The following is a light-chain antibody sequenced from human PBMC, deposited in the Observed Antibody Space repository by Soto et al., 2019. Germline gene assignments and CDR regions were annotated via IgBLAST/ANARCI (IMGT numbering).Light chain of an antibody. CDR3: SSYTARNSLV. Sequence: QSALTQPASVSGSPGQSITISCAGTSSDIGGYDYVSWYRQHPGKAPELMIYEVSNRPSGVSTRFSGSKSGNTASLTISGLQAGDEADYYCSSYTARNSLVFGGETKLTVL. V-gene: IGLV2-14*01. CDR1: SSDIGGYDY. CDR2: EVS. J-gene: IGLJ2*01.